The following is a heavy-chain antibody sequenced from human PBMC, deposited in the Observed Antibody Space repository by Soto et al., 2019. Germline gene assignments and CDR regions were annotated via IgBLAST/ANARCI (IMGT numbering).Heavy chain of an antibody. D-gene: IGHD6-6*01. Sequence: ASVKVSCKASGYTFTSYGISWVRQAPGQGLEWMGWISAYNGNTNYAQKLQGRVTMTTDTSTSTAYMELRSLRSDDTAVYYCARVPYSSSSPVGYLDYWGQGTLVTVSS. CDR2: ISAYNGNT. J-gene: IGHJ4*02. V-gene: IGHV1-18*01. CDR3: ARVPYSSSSPVGYLDY. CDR1: GYTFTSYG.